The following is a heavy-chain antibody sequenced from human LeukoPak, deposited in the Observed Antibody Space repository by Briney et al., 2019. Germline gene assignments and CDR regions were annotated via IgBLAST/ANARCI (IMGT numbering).Heavy chain of an antibody. D-gene: IGHD5-18*01. J-gene: IGHJ4*02. CDR1: GGSIRTYY. CDR3: AREYSYGYSYYFDY. CDR2: IHYSGST. Sequence: SETLSLTCTVSGGSIRTYYWSWIRQPPGKGLEWIGFIHYSGSTKYNPSLNSRVTISVDTSKNQFSLTLSSVTAADTAVYYCAREYSYGYSYYFDYWGQGTLVTVSS. V-gene: IGHV4-59*01.